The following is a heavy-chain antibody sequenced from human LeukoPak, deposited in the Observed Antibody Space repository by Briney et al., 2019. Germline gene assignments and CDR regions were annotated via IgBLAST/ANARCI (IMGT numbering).Heavy chain of an antibody. Sequence: GGSLRLSCAASGFTFSSYWMSWVRQAPGKGLEWVANIKQDGSEKYYVDSVKGRFTISRDNAKNSLYLQMNSLRAEDTAVYYCARERWYYYYGMDVWGQGTTVTVSS. V-gene: IGHV3-7*03. J-gene: IGHJ6*02. D-gene: IGHD5-24*01. CDR3: ARERWYYYYGMDV. CDR2: IKQDGSEK. CDR1: GFTFSSYW.